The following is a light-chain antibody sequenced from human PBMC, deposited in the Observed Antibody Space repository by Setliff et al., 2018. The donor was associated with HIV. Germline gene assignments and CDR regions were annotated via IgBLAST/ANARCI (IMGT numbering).Light chain of an antibody. J-gene: IGLJ3*02. V-gene: IGLV7-46*01. CDR2: DAT. CDR3: LLSYGGSYWL. Sequence: AVVTQEPALTVSPGGTVTLTCGSSTGPVTSGHFPYWFQQKPGQAPRTLIYDATTKHSSTPARFSGSLLGDKAALTLSGAQPEDEADYYCLLSYGGSYWLFGEGTQLTVL. CDR1: TGPVTSGHF.